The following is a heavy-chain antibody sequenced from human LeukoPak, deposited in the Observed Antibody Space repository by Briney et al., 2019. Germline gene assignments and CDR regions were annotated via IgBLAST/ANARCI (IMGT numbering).Heavy chain of an antibody. V-gene: IGHV4-34*01. D-gene: IGHD6-13*01. CDR2: INHSGST. CDR3: ARGLGAYSSSWHYRYYYYGMDV. Sequence: SETLSLTCAVYGGSFSGYYWSWLHQPPGKGLEWIGEINHSGSTNYTPSLKSRVTISVDTSKNQFSLKLSSVTAADTAVYYCARGLGAYSSSWHYRYYYYGMDVWGQGTTVTVSS. J-gene: IGHJ6*02. CDR1: GGSFSGYY.